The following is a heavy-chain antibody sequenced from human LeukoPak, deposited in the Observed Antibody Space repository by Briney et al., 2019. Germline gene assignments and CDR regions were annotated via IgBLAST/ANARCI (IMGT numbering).Heavy chain of an antibody. D-gene: IGHD3-22*01. V-gene: IGHV3-23*01. Sequence: PGGSLRLSCAASGFTFSSYAMSWVRQAPGKGLEWVSAISGSGGSTYYADSVKGRFTISRDNSKNTLYLQMNSLRGEDTAVYYCAKSTYYDSSGPIDYWGQGTLVTVSS. J-gene: IGHJ4*02. CDR3: AKSTYYDSSGPIDY. CDR1: GFTFSSYA. CDR2: ISGSGGST.